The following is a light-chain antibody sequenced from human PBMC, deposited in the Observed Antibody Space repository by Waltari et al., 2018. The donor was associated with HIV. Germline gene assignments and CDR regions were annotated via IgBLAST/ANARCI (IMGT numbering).Light chain of an antibody. Sequence: SSVLTQPPSVSLAPGQTATVARLGPNIGTKDVHGSRQRPGQAPEVVVHDDTDRPSGIPVRSSGSNFGDMATLTIESVESDDEAVYYCQVWDSNDDWVFGGGTRVTVL. V-gene: IGLV3-21*02. CDR3: QVWDSNDDWV. J-gene: IGLJ3*02. CDR1: NIGTKD. CDR2: DDT.